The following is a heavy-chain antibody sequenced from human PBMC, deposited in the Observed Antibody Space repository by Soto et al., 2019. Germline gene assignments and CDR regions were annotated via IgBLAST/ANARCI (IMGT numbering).Heavy chain of an antibody. CDR3: ARQTTVVTHEAFDI. Sequence: QVQLVQSGAEVKKPGSSVKVSCKASGGTFSSYAISWVRQAPGQGLEWVGGIIPIFGTANYAQKFQGRVTITADESTSTAYMELSSPRSEDTAVYYCARQTTVVTHEAFDIWGQGTMVTVSS. J-gene: IGHJ3*02. CDR1: GGTFSSYA. D-gene: IGHD4-17*01. V-gene: IGHV1-69*01. CDR2: IIPIFGTA.